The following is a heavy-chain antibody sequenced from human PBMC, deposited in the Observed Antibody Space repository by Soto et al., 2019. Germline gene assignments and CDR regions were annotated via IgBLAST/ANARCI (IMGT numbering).Heavy chain of an antibody. CDR2: IIPIFGTA. CDR1: GGTFSSYA. CDR3: ARDMAPGYYDSSGYYSY. V-gene: IGHV1-69*13. D-gene: IGHD3-22*01. J-gene: IGHJ4*02. Sequence: GASVKVSCKASGGTFSSYAISWVRQAPGQGLEWMGGIIPIFGTANYAQKFQGRVTITADESTSTAYMELSSLRSEDTAVYYCARDMAPGYYDSSGYYSYWGQGTLVTVSS.